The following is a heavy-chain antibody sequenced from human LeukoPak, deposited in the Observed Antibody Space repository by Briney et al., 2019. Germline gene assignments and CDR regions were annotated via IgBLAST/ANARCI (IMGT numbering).Heavy chain of an antibody. J-gene: IGHJ4*02. D-gene: IGHD3-10*01. V-gene: IGHV2-5*02. Sequence: KESGPTLVKPPQTLTLTCTFSGFSLSTRGVGVGWIRQPPGKALEWLALIYWDDDKRYSPSLKSRLTITKDTSKNQVVLTMTNMDPVDTATYYCAHSLWFGDLLPYFDYWGQGTLVTVSS. CDR1: GFSLSTRGVG. CDR2: IYWDDDK. CDR3: AHSLWFGDLLPYFDY.